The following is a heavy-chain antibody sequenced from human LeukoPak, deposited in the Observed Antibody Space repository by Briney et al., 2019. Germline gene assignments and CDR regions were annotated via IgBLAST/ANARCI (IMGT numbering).Heavy chain of an antibody. CDR3: AKEQRDWNYGVFDY. Sequence: GGSLRLSCAASGFTFSSYAMSWVSQAPGKGLEWVSAISGSGGSTNYADSVKGRFTISRDNSKNMLCLQMNSLRAEDTAEYYCAKEQRDWNYGVFDYWGQGTQVTVSS. CDR1: GFTFSSYA. V-gene: IGHV3-23*01. J-gene: IGHJ4*02. CDR2: ISGSGGST. D-gene: IGHD1-7*01.